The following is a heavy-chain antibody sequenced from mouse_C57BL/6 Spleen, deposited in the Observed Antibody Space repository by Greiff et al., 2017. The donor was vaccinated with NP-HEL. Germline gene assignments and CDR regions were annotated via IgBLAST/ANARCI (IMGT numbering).Heavy chain of an antibody. CDR3: ARRKAGTFDY. CDR2: IDPSDSYT. Sequence: VQLQQPGAELVMPGASVKLSCKASGYTFTSYWMHWVKQRPGQGLEWIGEIDPSDSYTNYNQKFKGKSTLTVDKSSSTAYMQLSSLTSEDSAVYYCARRKAGTFDYWGKGTTLTVSS. V-gene: IGHV1-69*01. CDR1: GYTFTSYW. J-gene: IGHJ2*01. D-gene: IGHD4-1*01.